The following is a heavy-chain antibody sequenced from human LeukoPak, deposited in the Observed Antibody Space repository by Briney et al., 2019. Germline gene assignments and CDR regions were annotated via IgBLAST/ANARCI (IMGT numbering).Heavy chain of an antibody. D-gene: IGHD3-22*01. CDR3: ARYIYYDSSGYYSPNWFDP. J-gene: IGHJ5*02. CDR2: IYYSGST. CDR1: GGSFSSYY. Sequence: KPSETLSLTCTVSGGSFSSYYWSWIRQPPGKGLEWIGYIYYSGSTNYNPSLKSRVTISVDTSKNQFSLKLSSVTAADTAMYYCARYIYYDSSGYYSPNWFDPWGQGTLVTVSS. V-gene: IGHV4-59*01.